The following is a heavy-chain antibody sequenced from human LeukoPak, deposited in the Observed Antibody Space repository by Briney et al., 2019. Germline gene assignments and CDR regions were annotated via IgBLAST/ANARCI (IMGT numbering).Heavy chain of an antibody. CDR1: GFTFSSYG. CDR2: IRYDGSNK. D-gene: IGHD2-2*01. CDR3: ARDGCTSCPIDY. Sequence: GGSLRLSCAASGFTFSSYGMHWVRQAPGKGLEWVAFIRYDGSNKYYADSVKGRFTVSRDNSKNTLYLQMNSLRAEDTAVYYCARDGCTSCPIDYWGQGTLVTVSS. V-gene: IGHV3-30*02. J-gene: IGHJ4*02.